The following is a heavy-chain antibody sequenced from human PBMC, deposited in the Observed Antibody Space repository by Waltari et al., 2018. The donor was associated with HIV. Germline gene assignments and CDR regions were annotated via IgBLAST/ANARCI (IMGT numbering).Heavy chain of an antibody. J-gene: IGHJ6*02. CDR2: ISCSVSGT. CDR1: GFMVRRYG. CDR3: ARDHPGDYYTYHGLDF. Sequence: EGQLLESGGGLVQPGGSLRLSCTASGFMVRRYGITWVRQAPGKGFEWVATISCSVSGTYYADSVKGRFIVSRDNSNNILYLQMDGLRVEDTAVYYCARDHPGDYYTYHGLDFWGQGTTVTVSS. D-gene: IGHD7-27*01. V-gene: IGHV3-23*01.